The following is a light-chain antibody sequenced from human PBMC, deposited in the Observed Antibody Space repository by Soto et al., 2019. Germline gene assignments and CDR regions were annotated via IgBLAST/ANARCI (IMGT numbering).Light chain of an antibody. J-gene: IGLJ1*01. Sequence: QSALNQPASVSGSPGQSITISCTGTSSDIGGSNYVSWYQQHPGKAPKLIIYEVTNRPSGVSDRFSGSKSDNTASLIISGLQAEDESHYYCSSYRITTVGVGSGTKVTVL. CDR3: SSYRITTVG. CDR1: SSDIGGSNY. V-gene: IGLV2-14*01. CDR2: EVT.